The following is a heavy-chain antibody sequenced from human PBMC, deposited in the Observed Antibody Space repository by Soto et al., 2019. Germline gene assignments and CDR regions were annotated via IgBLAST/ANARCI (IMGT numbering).Heavy chain of an antibody. Sequence: PGGSLRLSCAASGFTLSSYWMHWVRQAPGKGLVWVSRISSDGSRTNYADSVKGRFTISRDNAKSTLYLQMNSLRAEDTAVYYCARVKGILLAEAYFDSWGREALVTVA. J-gene: IGHJ4*02. D-gene: IGHD2-15*01. CDR3: ARVKGILLAEAYFDS. CDR2: ISSDGSRT. CDR1: GFTLSSYW. V-gene: IGHV3-74*01.